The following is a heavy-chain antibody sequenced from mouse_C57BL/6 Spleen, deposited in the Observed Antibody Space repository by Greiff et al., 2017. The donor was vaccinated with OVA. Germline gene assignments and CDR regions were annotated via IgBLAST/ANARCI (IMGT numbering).Heavy chain of an antibody. CDR3: VRHVDGNWWYFDY. J-gene: IGHJ2*01. Sequence: EVMLVESGGGLVQPKGSLKLSCAASGFSFNTYAMNWVRQAPGKGLEWVARIRSKSNNYATYYADSVKDRFTISRDDSESMLYLQMNNLKTEDTAMYYCVRHVDGNWWYFDYWGQGTTLTVSS. D-gene: IGHD2-1*01. V-gene: IGHV10-1*01. CDR1: GFSFNTYA. CDR2: IRSKSNNYAT.